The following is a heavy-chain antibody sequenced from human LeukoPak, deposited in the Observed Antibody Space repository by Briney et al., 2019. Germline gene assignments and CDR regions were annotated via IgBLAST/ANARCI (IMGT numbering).Heavy chain of an antibody. CDR2: LSYDGSNK. J-gene: IGHJ4*02. CDR1: GFTFSGYG. V-gene: IGHV3-30*03. CDR3: ARDGADYGGNYNYFDY. Sequence: QPGMSLRLSCAASGFTFSGYGMHWVRQAPGKGLEWVAVLSYDGSNKYYADSVKGRFTVSRDNSKNTLYLQMNSLRAEDTAVYYCARDGADYGGNYNYFDYWGQGTLVTVSS. D-gene: IGHD4-23*01.